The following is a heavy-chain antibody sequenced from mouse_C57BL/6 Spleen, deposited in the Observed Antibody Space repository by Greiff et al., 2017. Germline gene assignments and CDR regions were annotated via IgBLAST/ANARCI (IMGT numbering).Heavy chain of an antibody. CDR1: GYTFTSYW. V-gene: IGHV1-69*01. Sequence: QVQLQQPGAELVMPGASVKLSCKASGYTFTSYWMHWVKQRPGQGLEWIGEIDHSDSYTNYNQKFKGKSTLTVDKSSSTAYMQLSSLTSEDSAVSCCARDYGSSYDAMDYWGQGTSVTVSS. CDR3: ARDYGSSYDAMDY. D-gene: IGHD1-1*01. J-gene: IGHJ4*01. CDR2: IDHSDSYT.